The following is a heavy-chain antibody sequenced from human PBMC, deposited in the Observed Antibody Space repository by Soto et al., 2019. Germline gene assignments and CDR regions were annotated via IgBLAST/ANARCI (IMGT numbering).Heavy chain of an antibody. CDR3: ARPDSATYSFRQ. CDR2: ISTTGGST. CDR1: GFTFNAYA. J-gene: IGHJ4*02. Sequence: DVQLLESGGSLVQPGGSLRLSCAASGFTFNAYAFSWVRQPPGRGLEWVSAISTTGGSTYYADSVKGRFTISRDNSQNTLYLQMNGLRAEHTAVYYCARPDSATYSFRQWGQGDLVTVSS. D-gene: IGHD1-26*01. V-gene: IGHV3-23*01.